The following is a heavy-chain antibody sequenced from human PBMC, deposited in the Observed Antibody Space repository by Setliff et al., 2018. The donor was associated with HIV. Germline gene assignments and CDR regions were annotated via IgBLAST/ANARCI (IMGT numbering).Heavy chain of an antibody. Sequence: SETLSLTCSVSGGSISTNYYYWSWIRQHPGKGLEWIGYIYDSGTTFYNPSLESRLIMSVDPSKNQFSLKLTSVTAADTAVYYCARGRYFRDISDSLFDFWGQGTLVTVSS. CDR3: ARGRYFRDISDSLFDF. V-gene: IGHV4-31*03. CDR2: IYDSGTT. CDR1: GGSISTNYYY. J-gene: IGHJ4*02. D-gene: IGHD2-21*01.